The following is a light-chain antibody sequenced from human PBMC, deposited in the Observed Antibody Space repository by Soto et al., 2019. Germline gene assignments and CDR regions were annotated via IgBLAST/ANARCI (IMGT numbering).Light chain of an antibody. CDR2: GNS. CDR3: QSYDSSLSGFYV. J-gene: IGLJ1*01. Sequence: QSVLTQPPSASGTPGQRVTISCSESSFNVVSNSVNWYQQLPGTAPKLLIYGNSNRPSGVPDRFSGSKSGTSASLAITGLQAEDEADYYCQSYDSSLSGFYVFGTGTKVTVL. V-gene: IGLV1-40*01. CDR1: SFNVVSNS.